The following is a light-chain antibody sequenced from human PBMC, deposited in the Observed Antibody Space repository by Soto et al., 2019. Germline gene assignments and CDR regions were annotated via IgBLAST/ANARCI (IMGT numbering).Light chain of an antibody. CDR3: QHYNTYPCT. Sequence: DIQMTQSPSILSASVGDRITIPCRASQSISSWLAWYQQKPGKAPNLLIHKASHLESGVPSRFSGSGSGTEFTLTISSLQPGDFATYYCQHYNTYPCTFGQGSMA. CDR1: QSISSW. CDR2: KAS. J-gene: IGKJ1*01. V-gene: IGKV1-5*03.